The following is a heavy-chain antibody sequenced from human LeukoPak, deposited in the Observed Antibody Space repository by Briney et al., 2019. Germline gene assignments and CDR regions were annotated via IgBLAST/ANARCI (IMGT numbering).Heavy chain of an antibody. CDR1: GGSISGYH. J-gene: IGHJ6*03. V-gene: IGHV4-59*01. Sequence: SETLSLTCNVSGGSISGYHWSWIRQPPGKGLGWLGYIYYSGSSNYNPSLKSRVTMSADTSKNQFSLKLSSVTAADTAAYYCARVPRSYYYYYYMDVWGKGTTVTVSS. CDR3: ARVPRSYYYYYYMDV. CDR2: IYYSGSS.